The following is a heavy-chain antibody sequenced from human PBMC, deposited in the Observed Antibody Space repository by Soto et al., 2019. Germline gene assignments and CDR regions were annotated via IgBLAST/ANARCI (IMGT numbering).Heavy chain of an antibody. CDR1: GFTFSSYA. Sequence: QVQLVESGGGVVQPGRSLRLSCAASGFTFSSYAMHWVRQAPGKGLEWVAVLSYDGSNKYYADSVKGRFTISRDNSKNTLYLQMNSLRAEDTAVYYCARGPRGYWGQGTLVTVSS. CDR2: LSYDGSNK. J-gene: IGHJ4*02. D-gene: IGHD3-10*01. CDR3: ARGPRGY. V-gene: IGHV3-30-3*01.